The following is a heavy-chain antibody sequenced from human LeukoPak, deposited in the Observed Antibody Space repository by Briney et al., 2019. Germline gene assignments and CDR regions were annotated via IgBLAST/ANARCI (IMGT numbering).Heavy chain of an antibody. J-gene: IGHJ4*02. CDR3: ARGRVYCSGTSCYEGY. CDR2: ISSSSSTI. D-gene: IGHD2-2*01. V-gene: IGHV3-48*02. CDR1: GFTFSSYS. Sequence: GGSLRLSCAASGFTFSSYSMNWVRQAPGKGLEWVSYISSSSSTIYYADSVKGRFTISRDNAKNSLYLQMNSLRDEDTAVYYCARGRVYCSGTSCYEGYWGQGTLVTVSS.